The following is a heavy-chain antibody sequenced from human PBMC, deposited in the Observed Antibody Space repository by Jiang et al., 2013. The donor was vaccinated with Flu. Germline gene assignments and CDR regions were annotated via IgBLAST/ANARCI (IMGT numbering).Heavy chain of an antibody. V-gene: IGHV3-48*01. J-gene: IGHJ4*02. CDR2: ISSSSSTI. Sequence: YISSSSSTIYYADSVKGRFTISRDNAKNSLYLQMNSLRAEDTAVYYCARPTSKYCSGGSCYSGTPYFDYWGQGTLVTVSS. D-gene: IGHD2-15*01. CDR3: ARPTSKYCSGGSCYSGTPYFDY.